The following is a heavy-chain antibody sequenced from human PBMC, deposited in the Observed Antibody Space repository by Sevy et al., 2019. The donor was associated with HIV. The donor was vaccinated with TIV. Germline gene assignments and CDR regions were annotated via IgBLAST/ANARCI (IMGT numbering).Heavy chain of an antibody. Sequence: GGSLRLSCVTSGFSFSSYSMNWVRQAPGKGLEWVSYVSSSSGTIRYADSGTGRLTISTDNAKNSLFLEMNSLGAEDTAVYYCARDDHWAFDYWGQGALVTVSS. J-gene: IGHJ4*02. CDR2: VSSSSGTI. CDR3: ARDDHWAFDY. V-gene: IGHV3-48*01. CDR1: GFSFSSYS. D-gene: IGHD7-27*01.